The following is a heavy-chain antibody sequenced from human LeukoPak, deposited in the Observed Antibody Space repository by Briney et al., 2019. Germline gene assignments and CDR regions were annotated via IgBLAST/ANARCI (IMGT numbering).Heavy chain of an antibody. J-gene: IGHJ4*02. CDR1: GFTFNNYE. V-gene: IGHV3-48*03. CDR3: ARETYSYDSSGNSPFDY. CDR2: ISSSGSNI. Sequence: GGSLRLSCAASGFTFNNYELNWVRQAPGKGREWGSNISSSGSNIYYADSVKGRFIISRDNAKNSLYLQMNSLRAEDTAVYYCARETYSYDSSGNSPFDYWGQGTLVTVSS. D-gene: IGHD3-22*01.